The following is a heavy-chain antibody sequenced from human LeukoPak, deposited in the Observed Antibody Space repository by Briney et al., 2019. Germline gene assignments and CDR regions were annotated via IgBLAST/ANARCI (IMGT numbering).Heavy chain of an antibody. CDR3: ASLRTTLFPPGISVAGY. D-gene: IGHD4-11*01. J-gene: IGHJ4*02. CDR2: IIPIFGTA. CDR1: GGTFSSYA. V-gene: IGHV1-69*13. Sequence: ASVKVSCKASGGTFSSYAITWVRQAPGQGLEWMGGIIPIFGTANYAQKFQGRVTITADESTSTAYMELSSLRSGDTAVYYCASLRTTLFPPGISVAGYWGQGTLVTVSS.